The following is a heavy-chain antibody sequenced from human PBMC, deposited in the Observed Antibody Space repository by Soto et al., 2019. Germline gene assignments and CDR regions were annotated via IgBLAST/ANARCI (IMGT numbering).Heavy chain of an antibody. J-gene: IGHJ3*02. D-gene: IGHD2-15*01. CDR2: INHSGST. CDR3: AIYRVGYCSGGSCPDAFDI. CDR1: GGSFSGYY. Sequence: SETLSLTFAVYGGSFSGYYWSWIRQPPGKGLEWIGEINHSGSTNYNPSLKSRVTISVDTSKNQFSLKLSSVTAADTAVYYCAIYRVGYCSGGSCPDAFDIWGQGTMVTVSS. V-gene: IGHV4-34*01.